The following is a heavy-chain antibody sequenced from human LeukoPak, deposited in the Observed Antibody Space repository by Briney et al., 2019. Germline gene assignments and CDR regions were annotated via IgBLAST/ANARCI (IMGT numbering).Heavy chain of an antibody. V-gene: IGHV3-30*02. CDR1: GFTFKSYG. CDR3: AKLGYCSGGSCHGRSLGY. Sequence: PGGSLRLSCAASGFTFKSYGMHWVRQAPGKGLEWVAHIRFDESDKYYSDSVKGRFTISRDTSKNTLYLQMNSLRAEDTAVYYCAKLGYCSGGSCHGRSLGYWGQGTLVTVSS. J-gene: IGHJ4*02. CDR2: IRFDESDK. D-gene: IGHD2-15*01.